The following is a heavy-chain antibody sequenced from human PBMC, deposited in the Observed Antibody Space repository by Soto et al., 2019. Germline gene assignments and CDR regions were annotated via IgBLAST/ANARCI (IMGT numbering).Heavy chain of an antibody. D-gene: IGHD2-15*01. V-gene: IGHV4-30-4*01. J-gene: IGHJ5*02. CDR3: ARLYCSGGNCYSPNWFDP. CDR2: IYYSGST. CDR1: GGSISNDDYY. Sequence: LSLTCTVSGGSISNDDYYWSWIRQPPGKGLEWIGYIYYSGSTYYNPSLKSRVTISVDTSKNQLSLKLSSVTAADTAVYYCARLYCSGGNCYSPNWFDPWGQGTRVTVPS.